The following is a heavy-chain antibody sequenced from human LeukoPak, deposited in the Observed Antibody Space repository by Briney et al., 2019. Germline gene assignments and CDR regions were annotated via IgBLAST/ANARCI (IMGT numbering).Heavy chain of an antibody. CDR2: INHSGST. J-gene: IGHJ4*02. V-gene: IGHV4-34*01. CDR1: GGSFSGYY. D-gene: IGHD6-13*01. Sequence: SETLSLTCAVYGGSFSGYYWSWIRQPPGKGLEWIGEINHSGSTNYNPSLKSRVTISVDTSKNQFSLKLSSVTAADTAVYYCAPLIAAADMEGYWGKGTLVTVSS. CDR3: APLIAAADMEGY.